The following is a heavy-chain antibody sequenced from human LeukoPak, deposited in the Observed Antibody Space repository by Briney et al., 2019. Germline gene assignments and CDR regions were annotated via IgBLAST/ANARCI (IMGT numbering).Heavy chain of an antibody. CDR3: ARVIAYYYRSGSYNYLDY. CDR2: INHSGST. V-gene: IGHV4-34*01. CDR1: GGSFSGYY. Sequence: SETLSLTCAVYGGSFSGYYWSWIRQPPGKGLEWIGEINHSGSTNYNPSLKSRVTISVDTSKNQFSLKLSSVTAADTAVYYCARVIAYYYRSGSYNYLDYWGQGTLVSV. J-gene: IGHJ4*02. D-gene: IGHD3-10*01.